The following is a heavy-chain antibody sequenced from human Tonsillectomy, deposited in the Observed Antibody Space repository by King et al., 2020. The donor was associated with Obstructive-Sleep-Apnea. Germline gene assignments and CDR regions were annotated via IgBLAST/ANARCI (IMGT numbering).Heavy chain of an antibody. V-gene: IGHV4-39*07. J-gene: IGHJ4*02. CDR1: GGSISSSSYY. Sequence: LQLQESGPGLVKPSETLSLTCTVSGGSISSSSYYWGWIRQPPGKGLEWIGSIYYSGSTYYNPSLKSRVTISVDTSKNQFSLKLSSVTAADTAVYYCGREVKSYYFDYWGQGTLVTVSS. CDR3: GREVKSYYFDY. CDR2: IYYSGST. D-gene: IGHD2-21*01.